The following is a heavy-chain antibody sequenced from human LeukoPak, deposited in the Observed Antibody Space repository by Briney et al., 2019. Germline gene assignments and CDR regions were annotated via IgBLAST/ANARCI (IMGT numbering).Heavy chain of an antibody. CDR3: ARPGGDYVSSYMDV. D-gene: IGHD4-17*01. CDR2: IYYSGST. Sequence: SETLSLTCTVSGGSFSSYYWSWIRQPPGKGLEWIGSIYYSGSTDYNPSLKSQVTISVDTSKNQFSLKLSSVTAADTAVYYCARPGGDYVSSYMDVWGKGTTVTVSS. CDR1: GGSFSSYY. J-gene: IGHJ6*03. V-gene: IGHV4-59*08.